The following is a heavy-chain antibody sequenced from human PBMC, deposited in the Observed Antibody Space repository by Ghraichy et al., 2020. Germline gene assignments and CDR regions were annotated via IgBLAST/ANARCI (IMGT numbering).Heavy chain of an antibody. CDR2: IYYSGST. Sequence: SETLSLTCTVSGGSISSYYWSWIRQPPGKGLEWIGYIYYSGSTNYNPSLKSRVTISVDTSKNQFSLKLSSVTAADTAVYYCARDGRGGSGISTWFDPWGQGTLVTVSS. D-gene: IGHD3-10*01. J-gene: IGHJ5*02. CDR3: ARDGRGGSGISTWFDP. CDR1: GGSISSYY. V-gene: IGHV4-59*01.